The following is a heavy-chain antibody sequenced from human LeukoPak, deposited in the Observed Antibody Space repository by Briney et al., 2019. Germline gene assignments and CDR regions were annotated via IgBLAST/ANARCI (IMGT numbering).Heavy chain of an antibody. D-gene: IGHD1-20*01. CDR2: IYYGGST. CDR1: GGSISSYY. Sequence: PSETLSLTCTVSGGSISSYYWSWVRQPPGKGLDWIGYIYYGGSTNYNPSLKSRVTISVDTSKNQFSLKLSSVTAADTAVYYCAREAITGTRFDPWGQGTLVTVSS. CDR3: AREAITGTRFDP. V-gene: IGHV4-59*01. J-gene: IGHJ5*02.